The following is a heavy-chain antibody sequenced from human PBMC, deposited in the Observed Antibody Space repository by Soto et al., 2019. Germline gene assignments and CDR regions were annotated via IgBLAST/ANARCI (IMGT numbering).Heavy chain of an antibody. Sequence: ASVKVSCKASGYTFTSYAMHWVRQAPGQRLEWMGWINAGNGNTKYSQKFQGRVTITRDTSASTAYMELCSLRFEDTAVYYCARDDPGYSSGWDFDYWGQGTLVTVSS. J-gene: IGHJ4*02. CDR2: INAGNGNT. CDR1: GYTFTSYA. V-gene: IGHV1-3*01. D-gene: IGHD6-19*01. CDR3: ARDDPGYSSGWDFDY.